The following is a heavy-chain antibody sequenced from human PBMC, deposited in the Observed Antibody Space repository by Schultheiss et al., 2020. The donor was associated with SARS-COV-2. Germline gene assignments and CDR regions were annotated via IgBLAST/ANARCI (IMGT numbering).Heavy chain of an antibody. CDR1: GGSISSYY. Sequence: SETLSLTCSVSGGSISSYYWNWIRQPPGKGLEWIGYISYSGGTNYNPSLKSRVTISVDTSKNQFSLKLSSVTAADTAVYYCARLYSAYDKGDYWGQGTLVTVSS. J-gene: IGHJ4*02. CDR3: ARLYSAYDKGDY. D-gene: IGHD5-12*01. CDR2: ISYSGGT. V-gene: IGHV4-59*12.